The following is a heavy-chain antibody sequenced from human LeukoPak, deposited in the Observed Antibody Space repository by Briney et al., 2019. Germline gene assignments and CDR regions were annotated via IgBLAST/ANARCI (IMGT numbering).Heavy chain of an antibody. J-gene: IGHJ6*04. Sequence: SETLSLTCAVSGYSIGSGFYWGWVRQPPGKGLEWIGSIFHSGSTYYNPSLKSRVTISVDTSKNQFSLKLSSVTAADTALYYCARASGSYGSGSYYYSGMDVWGKGTTVTVSS. D-gene: IGHD3-10*01. CDR1: GYSIGSGFY. CDR2: IFHSGST. CDR3: ARASGSYGSGSYYYSGMDV. V-gene: IGHV4-38-2*01.